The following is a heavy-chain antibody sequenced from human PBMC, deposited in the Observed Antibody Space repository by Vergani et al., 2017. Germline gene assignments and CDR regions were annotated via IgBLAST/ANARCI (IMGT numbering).Heavy chain of an antibody. CDR3: ARDSHDSLYYYGMDV. D-gene: IGHD3-3*01. CDR2: IYYSGST. Sequence: QVQLQESGPGLVKPSETLSLTCTVSGGSISSYYWSWIRQPPGKGLEWIGYIYYSGSTNYSPSLKSRVTISVDTSKNQFSLKLSSVTAADTAVYYCARDSHDSLYYYGMDVWGQGTTVTVSS. J-gene: IGHJ6*02. CDR1: GGSISSYY. V-gene: IGHV4-59*01.